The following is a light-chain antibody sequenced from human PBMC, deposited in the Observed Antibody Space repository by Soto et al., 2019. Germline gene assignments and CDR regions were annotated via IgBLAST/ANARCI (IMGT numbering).Light chain of an antibody. CDR3: QQSYSTPYT. V-gene: IGKV1-39*01. CDR1: QSISSY. Sequence: DIQMTQPPSSLSASVGDRVTITCRASQSISSYLNWYQQKPGKAPKLLIYAASSLQSGVPSRFSGSGSVTDFTLTISCLQPEDFATYYCQQSYSTPYTFGQGTKLEIK. CDR2: AAS. J-gene: IGKJ2*01.